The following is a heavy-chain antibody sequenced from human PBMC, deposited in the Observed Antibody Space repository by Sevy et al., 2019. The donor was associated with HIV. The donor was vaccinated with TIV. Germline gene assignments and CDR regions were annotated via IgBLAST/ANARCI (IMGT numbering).Heavy chain of an antibody. CDR2: IIPIFGTA. Sequence: ASVKVSCKASGGTFSSYAISWVRQAPGQGLEWMGGIIPIFGTANYAQKFQGRVTITADESTSKAYMELSSLGSEDTAVYYCARVSGVGYCSSTSCYDFDPWGQGTLVTVSS. CDR3: ARVSGVGYCSSTSCYDFDP. CDR1: GGTFSSYA. J-gene: IGHJ5*02. D-gene: IGHD2-2*01. V-gene: IGHV1-69*13.